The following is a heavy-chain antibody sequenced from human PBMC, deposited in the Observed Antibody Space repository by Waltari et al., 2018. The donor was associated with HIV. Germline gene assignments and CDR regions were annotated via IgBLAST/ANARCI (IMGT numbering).Heavy chain of an antibody. J-gene: IGHJ6*02. D-gene: IGHD4-17*01. CDR1: GLTFSSYG. Sequence: QVQLVESGGGVVQPGRSLRLSCAASGLTFSSYGMHWVRQAPGKGLEWVAVISYEGSNKDYADSVKGRFTISRDNSKNKLYLQMSSLRAEDTAVYYCAKDKDSTVTTNFYYYGMDVWGQGTTVTVSS. CDR3: AKDKDSTVTTNFYYYGMDV. CDR2: ISYEGSNK. V-gene: IGHV3-30*18.